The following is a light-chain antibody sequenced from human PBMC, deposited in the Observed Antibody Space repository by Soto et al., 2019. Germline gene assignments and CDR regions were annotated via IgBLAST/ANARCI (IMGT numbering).Light chain of an antibody. J-gene: IGLJ1*01. CDR1: SSNIGGNT. CDR3: AAWDDSLNGLYV. Sequence: QSVLTQPPSASGTPGQRVTISCSGSSSNIGGNTVNWYQQLPGTAPKLLIHSNNQRPSGVPDRFSGSKSGTSASLAISGLQSEDEADYYRAAWDDSLNGLYVFGTGTKVTVL. V-gene: IGLV1-44*01. CDR2: SNN.